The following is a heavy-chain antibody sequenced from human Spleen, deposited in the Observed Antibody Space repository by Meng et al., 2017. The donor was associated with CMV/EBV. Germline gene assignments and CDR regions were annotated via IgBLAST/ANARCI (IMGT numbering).Heavy chain of an antibody. CDR3: VKDSSGGVESRLLS. CDR1: GFTFDDYT. J-gene: IGHJ5*02. CDR2: ILWDGGST. D-gene: IGHD2-15*01. Sequence: SGFTFDDYTMHWVRQAPGKGLEWVSVILWDGGSTYYADSVKGRFTISRDNNKNFLYLQMNSLRIEDTAFYYCVKDSSGGVESRLLSWGQGTLVTVSS. V-gene: IGHV3-43*01.